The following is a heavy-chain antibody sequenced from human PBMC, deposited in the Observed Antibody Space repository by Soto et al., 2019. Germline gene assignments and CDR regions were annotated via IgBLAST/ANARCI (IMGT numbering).Heavy chain of an antibody. J-gene: IGHJ3*02. D-gene: IGHD3-3*01. V-gene: IGHV1-3*01. CDR2: INAGNGNT. CDR1: GYTFTSYA. Sequence: ASVKVSCKASGYTFTSYAMHWVRQAPGQRLEWMGWINAGNGNTKYSQKFQGRVTITRDTSASTAYMELSSLRSEDTAVYYCARAGLRFLEWHPDAFDIWGQGTMVTVSS. CDR3: ARAGLRFLEWHPDAFDI.